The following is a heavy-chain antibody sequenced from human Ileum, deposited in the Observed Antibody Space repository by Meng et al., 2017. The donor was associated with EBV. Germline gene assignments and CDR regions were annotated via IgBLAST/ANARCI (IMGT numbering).Heavy chain of an antibody. Sequence: QVQLQQWGAGLLKPSGTLALTCAVYGGSFSGYYWSWIRQPPGKGLEWIGEINHSGSTNYNPSLKSRVTISVDTSKNQFSLKLSSVTAADTAVYYCARDPIPVPGRNFDYWGQGTLVTVSS. J-gene: IGHJ4*02. D-gene: IGHD6-19*01. V-gene: IGHV4-34*01. CDR2: INHSGST. CDR3: ARDPIPVPGRNFDY. CDR1: GGSFSGYY.